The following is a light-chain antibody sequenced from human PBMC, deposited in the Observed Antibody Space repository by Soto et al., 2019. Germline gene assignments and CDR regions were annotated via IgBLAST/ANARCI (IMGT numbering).Light chain of an antibody. V-gene: IGLV1-40*01. CDR2: VNN. J-gene: IGLJ3*02. CDR3: QSYDSSLSAWV. CDR1: SSNIGAGYD. Sequence: QLVLTQPPSVSGAPGQRVTISCTGSSSNIGAGYDVHWYQQLPGTAPKLLIYVNNNRPSGVPDRFSGSKSGTSASLAITGLQAEDEADYYCQSYDSSLSAWVFGGGTKLTVL.